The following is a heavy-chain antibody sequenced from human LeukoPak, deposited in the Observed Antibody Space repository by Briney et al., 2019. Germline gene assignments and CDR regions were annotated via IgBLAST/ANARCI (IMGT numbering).Heavy chain of an antibody. CDR1: GGSISNYY. Sequence: SETLSLTCAVSGGSISNYYWSWIRQPPGKGLEWTGDIYYSGSTNYNPSLKSRVTISVDTSKNQFSLKLRSVIAAATAVYYCGTAGGSIAEAGTEGINFQHWGQGTLVTVSS. J-gene: IGHJ1*01. CDR3: GTAGGSIAEAGTEGINFQH. D-gene: IGHD6-13*01. V-gene: IGHV4-59*08. CDR2: IYYSGST.